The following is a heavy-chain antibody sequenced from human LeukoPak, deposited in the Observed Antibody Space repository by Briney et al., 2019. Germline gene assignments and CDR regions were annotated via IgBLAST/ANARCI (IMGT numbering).Heavy chain of an antibody. Sequence: GASVKVSCKTSGYTFMSYGLSWVRQAPGQGLEWMGWISAYNGSTNYAQKLQGRVTMTTDTSTSTAYIELRSLTFADTAVYFCARDCPTASCYSGHWGQGTLVTVSS. CDR1: GYTFMSYG. CDR2: ISAYNGST. CDR3: ARDCPTASCYSGH. J-gene: IGHJ4*02. D-gene: IGHD2-2*02. V-gene: IGHV1-18*01.